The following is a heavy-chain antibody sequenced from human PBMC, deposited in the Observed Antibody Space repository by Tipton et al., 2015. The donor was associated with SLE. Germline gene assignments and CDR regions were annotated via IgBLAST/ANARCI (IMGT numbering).Heavy chain of an antibody. D-gene: IGHD5-24*01. CDR2: IYYSGST. CDR1: GFTFTHY. V-gene: IGHV4-59*11. J-gene: IGHJ4*02. CDR3: ARREEEFDY. Sequence: LRLSCAASGFTFTHYWSWIRQPPGKGLEWIGYIYYSGSTNYNPSLKSRVTISVDTSKNQFSLQLNSVTPEDTAVYYCARREEEFDYWGQGTLVTVSS.